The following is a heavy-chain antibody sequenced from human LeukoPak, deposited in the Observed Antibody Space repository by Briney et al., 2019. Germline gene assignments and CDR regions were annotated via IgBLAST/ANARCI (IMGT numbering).Heavy chain of an antibody. J-gene: IGHJ4*02. CDR1: GFTFSSYS. V-gene: IGHV3-21*01. D-gene: IGHD5/OR15-5a*01. Sequence: PGGSLRLSCAASGFTFSSYSMNWVRQAPGKGLEWVSSISSSSSYIYYADSVKGRFTISRDNAKNSLYLQMNSLIAEDTAVYYCASDLSVFDSGGQGTLVTVSS. CDR3: ASDLSVFDS. CDR2: ISSSSSYI.